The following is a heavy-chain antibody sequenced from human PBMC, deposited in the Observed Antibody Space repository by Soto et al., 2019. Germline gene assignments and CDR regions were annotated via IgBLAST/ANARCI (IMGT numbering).Heavy chain of an antibody. CDR2: IIPILGIA. J-gene: IGHJ4*02. CDR3: ARGRADYFDY. CDR1: GGTFSSHT. V-gene: IGHV1-69*02. Sequence: SVKVCCKASGGTFSSHTMRWVRQAPGQGLEWMGRIIPILGIANYAQKFQGRVTMTRNTSISTAYMELSSLRSEDTAVYYCARGRADYFDYWGQGTLVTVSS.